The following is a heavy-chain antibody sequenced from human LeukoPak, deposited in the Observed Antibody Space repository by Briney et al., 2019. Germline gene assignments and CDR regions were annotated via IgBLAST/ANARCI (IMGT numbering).Heavy chain of an antibody. D-gene: IGHD3-22*01. CDR2: ISGSSGHT. CDR1: GLTFSSYA. J-gene: IGHJ3*01. V-gene: IGHV3-23*01. CDR3: ARGKVTMIVVVLTA. Sequence: GGSLRLSCAASGLTFSSYAMSWVRQAPGKGLEWVSAISGSSGHTYYADSVKGRFTISRDNSKNTLYLEMNSLRAEDTAVYYCARGKVTMIVVVLTAWGQGTMVTVSS.